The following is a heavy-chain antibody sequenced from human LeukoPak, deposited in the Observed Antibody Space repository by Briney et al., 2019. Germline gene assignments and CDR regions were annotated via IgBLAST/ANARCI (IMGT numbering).Heavy chain of an antibody. CDR1: GFTFDNYA. CDR2: ISWNSGSI. CDR3: AKDSGLYAMDV. J-gene: IGHJ6*02. V-gene: IGHV3-9*01. D-gene: IGHD2-8*02. Sequence: PGRSLRLSCAASGFTFDNYAMHWVRQAPGKGLEWVSGISWNSGSIGYADSVKGRFTISRDNAKNSLYLQMNSLRVEDTALYYCAKDSGLYAMDVWGQGTTVTVSS.